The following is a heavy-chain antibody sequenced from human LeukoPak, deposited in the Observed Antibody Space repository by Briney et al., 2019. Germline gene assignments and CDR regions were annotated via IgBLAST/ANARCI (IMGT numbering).Heavy chain of an antibody. CDR1: GFTFGDYA. Sequence: GGSLRLSCTASGFTFGDYAMSWVRQAPGKGLEWVGFIRSKAYGGTTEYAASVEGRFTISRDDSKSIAYLQMNSLKTEDTAVYYCTRFQLAPYYYGMDVWGQGTTVTVSS. CDR3: TRFQLAPYYYGMDV. D-gene: IGHD2-2*01. V-gene: IGHV3-49*04. J-gene: IGHJ6*02. CDR2: IRSKAYGGTT.